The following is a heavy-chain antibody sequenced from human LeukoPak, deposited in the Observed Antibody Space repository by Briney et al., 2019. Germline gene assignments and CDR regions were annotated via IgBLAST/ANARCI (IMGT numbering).Heavy chain of an antibody. J-gene: IGHJ5*02. Sequence: SETLSLTCTVSGGSISSSSYYWGWIRQPPGKGLEWIGEINHSGSTNYNPSLKSRVTISVDTSKNQFSLKLSSVTAADTAVYYCARGQRIQLWSWGRFDPWGQGTLVTVSS. CDR1: GGSISSSSYY. V-gene: IGHV4-39*07. D-gene: IGHD5-18*01. CDR3: ARGQRIQLWSWGRFDP. CDR2: INHSGST.